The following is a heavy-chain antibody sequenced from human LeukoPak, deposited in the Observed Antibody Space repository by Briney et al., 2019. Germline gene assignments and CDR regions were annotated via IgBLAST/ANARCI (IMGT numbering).Heavy chain of an antibody. CDR2: INHSGST. J-gene: IGHJ5*02. D-gene: IGHD6-19*01. V-gene: IGHV4-34*01. CDR3: ARGGGSGWYCNWFDP. Sequence: SETLSLTCAVYGGSFSGYYWSWIRQPPGKGLEWIGEINHSGSTNYNPSLKSRVTISVDTSKNQFSLKLSSVTAADTAVYYCARGGGSGWYCNWFDPWGQGTLVTVSS. CDR1: GGSFSGYY.